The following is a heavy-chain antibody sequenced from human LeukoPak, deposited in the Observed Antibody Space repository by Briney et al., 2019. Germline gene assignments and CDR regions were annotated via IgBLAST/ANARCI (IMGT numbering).Heavy chain of an antibody. J-gene: IGHJ2*01. V-gene: IGHV5-51*01. CDR2: IYPGDSDT. CDR3: ARDAIVGATQGYFDL. Sequence: GQSLKISCKGSGCSFSTYWIGWVRQMPGNGLECMGIIYPGDSDTRYSPSFQGQVTISADKSISTAYLQWSNLKASGTAMYFCARDAIVGATQGYFDLWGRGTLVTVSS. CDR1: GCSFSTYW. D-gene: IGHD1-26*01.